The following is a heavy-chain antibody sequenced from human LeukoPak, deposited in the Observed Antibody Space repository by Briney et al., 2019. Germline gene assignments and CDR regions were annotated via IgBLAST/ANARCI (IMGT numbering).Heavy chain of an antibody. D-gene: IGHD4-17*01. V-gene: IGHV3-11*01. CDR1: GFPFSDYY. J-gene: IGHJ6*02. CDR2: ISSSGNTI. Sequence: GGSLRLSCAASGFPFSDYYMSWIRHAPGKGLEWVSYISSSGNTIKYADTVKGRFTISRDNAKKLLYLQMNSLRAEDTAVYYCARDSHAPYGDHVVGVYHYGMDVWGQGTTVTVSS. CDR3: ARDSHAPYGDHVVGVYHYGMDV.